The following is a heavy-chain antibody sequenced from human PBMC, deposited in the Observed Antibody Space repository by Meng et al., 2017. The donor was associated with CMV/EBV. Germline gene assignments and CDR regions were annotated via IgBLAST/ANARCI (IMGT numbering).Heavy chain of an antibody. V-gene: IGHV1-18*01. CDR3: ARGVPLGIIYSFDY. CDR2: ISVYNGHT. CDR1: GYTFTGDG. D-gene: IGHD2-21*01. J-gene: IGHJ4*01. Sequence: GLLVELGGEGKRPGGSVKVSCKASGYTFTGDGISWVRQAPGQGLEWMGWISVYNGHTNFAQNLQGRVTMTTDTSTSTAYVELRSLRSDDTAIYYCARGVPLGIIYSFDYWGQGTLVTVSS.